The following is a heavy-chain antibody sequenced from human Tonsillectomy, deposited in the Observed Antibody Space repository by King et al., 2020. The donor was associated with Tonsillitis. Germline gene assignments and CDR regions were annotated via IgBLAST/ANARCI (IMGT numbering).Heavy chain of an antibody. J-gene: IGHJ4*02. Sequence: VQLQQWGAGLLKPSETLSLTCAVYGGSFSGYYWSWIRQPPGKGLEWIGEINHSGSTNYNPSLKSRVTISVDTSKNQFSLKLSSVTAADTAVYYCARGSPQRLVDYWGQGTLVTVSS. V-gene: IGHV4-34*01. CDR1: GGSFSGYY. CDR3: ARGSPQRLVDY. CDR2: INHSGST. D-gene: IGHD6-25*01.